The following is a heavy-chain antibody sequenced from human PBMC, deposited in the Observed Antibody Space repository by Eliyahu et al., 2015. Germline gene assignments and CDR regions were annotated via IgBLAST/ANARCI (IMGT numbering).Heavy chain of an antibody. V-gene: IGHV3-21*02. J-gene: IGHJ4*02. D-gene: IGHD5-12*01. CDR3: ARDFQGESGYAWP. Sequence: EVQLVESGGGXVKPGGSQSXSCAXSGXTFSSYTMNWVRXAPGKGLEWVASIXPSGSSTFHADSVKGRFTISRDNAQNSLYLQMNSLRVEDTAVYYCARDFQGESGYAWPWGQGTLVTVSS. CDR1: GXTFSSYT. CDR2: IXPSGSST.